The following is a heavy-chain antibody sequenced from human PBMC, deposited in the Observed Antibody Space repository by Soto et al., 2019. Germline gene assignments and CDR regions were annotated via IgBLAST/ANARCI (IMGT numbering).Heavy chain of an antibody. CDR2: IKQDGSET. J-gene: IGHJ4*02. CDR3: AKDGSSSWSGEDY. CDR1: GFTFNMYW. Sequence: EVQLVESWGGLVQPGGSLRLSCAASGFTFNMYWMSWVRQAPGKGLEWVANIKQDGSETYYVDSVKGRFTISRDNAKNSLYLQMNSLRGEDTAVYYCAKDGSSSWSGEDYWGQGTLVTVSS. V-gene: IGHV3-7*05. D-gene: IGHD6-13*01.